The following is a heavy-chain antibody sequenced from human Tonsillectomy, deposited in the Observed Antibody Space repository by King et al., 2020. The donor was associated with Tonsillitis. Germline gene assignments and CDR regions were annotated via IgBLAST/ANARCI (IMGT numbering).Heavy chain of an antibody. J-gene: IGHJ5*02. CDR1: GGSISSYY. V-gene: IGHV4-59*08. D-gene: IGHD6-13*01. CDR3: ARHGGYRNHWFDP. CDR2: IYYSGST. Sequence: QLQESGPGLVKPSETLSLTCSVSGGSISSYYWSWIRQPPGKGLEWIGYIYYSGSTNYKPSLKSRVTISMDTSKSQFSLKLSSVTAADPAVYHCARHGGYRNHWFDPWGQGTLVTVSS.